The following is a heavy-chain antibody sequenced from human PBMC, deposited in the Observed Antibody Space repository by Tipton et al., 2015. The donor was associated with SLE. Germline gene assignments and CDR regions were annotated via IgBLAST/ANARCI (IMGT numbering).Heavy chain of an antibody. CDR2: ISAYNGNT. V-gene: IGHV1-18*01. D-gene: IGHD3-16*02. Sequence: QSGAEVKKPGASVKVSCKASGYTFTSYGISWVRQAPGQGLEWMGWISAYNGNTNYAQKLQDRVAMTTDTSTSTAYMELRSLRSDDTAVYYCARDDPRLSSGAFDIWGQGTLVTVSS. CDR3: ARDDPRLSSGAFDI. CDR1: GYTFTSYG. J-gene: IGHJ3*02.